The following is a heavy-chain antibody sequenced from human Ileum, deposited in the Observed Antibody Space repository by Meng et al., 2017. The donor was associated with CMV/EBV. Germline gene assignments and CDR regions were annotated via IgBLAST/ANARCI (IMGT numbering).Heavy chain of an antibody. CDR3: VRGAWYSRECFDH. CDR1: GYTISSYG. D-gene: IGHD2-21*02. J-gene: IGHJ4*02. Sequence: ASFKVSCKASGYTISSYGIRWVRQAPGQGLEWMGCISTYNGNTNYAQEFQGTVTMTTDTPTNTAYLELRNLRSDDTAVYYCVRGAWYSRECFDHWGQGALVTVSS. CDR2: ISTYNGNT. V-gene: IGHV1-18*01.